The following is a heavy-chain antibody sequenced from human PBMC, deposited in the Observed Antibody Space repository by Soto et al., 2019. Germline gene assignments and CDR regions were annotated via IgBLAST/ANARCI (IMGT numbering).Heavy chain of an antibody. J-gene: IGHJ4*02. V-gene: IGHV4-34*01. CDR1: GGSFSGYY. Sequence: SETLSLTCAVYGGSFSGYYWSWIRQPPGKGLEWIGEINHSGSTNYNPSLKSRVTISVDTSKNQFSLKLSSVTAADTAVYYCARGTRSGTEGYWGQGNMVTVS. CDR2: INHSGST. CDR3: ARGTRSGTEGY. D-gene: IGHD5-12*01.